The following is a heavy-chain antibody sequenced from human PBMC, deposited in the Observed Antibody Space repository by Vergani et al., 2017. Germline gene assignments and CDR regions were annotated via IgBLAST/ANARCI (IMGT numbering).Heavy chain of an antibody. V-gene: IGHV3-21*01. CDR3: ARATRDDFWSGAFDY. CDR1: GFIFSSYS. D-gene: IGHD3-3*01. J-gene: IGHJ4*02. CDR2: ISSSSSYI. Sequence: EVQLVESGGGLVKPGGSLRLSCAASGFIFSSYSMNWVRQAPGKGLELVSSISSSSSYIYYADSVKGRFTISRDNAKNSLYLQMNSLRAEDTAVYYWARATRDDFWSGAFDYWGQGTLVTVSS.